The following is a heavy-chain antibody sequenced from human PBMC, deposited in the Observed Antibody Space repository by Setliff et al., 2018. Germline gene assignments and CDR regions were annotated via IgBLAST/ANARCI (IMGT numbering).Heavy chain of an antibody. CDR2: IFPSGST. CDR3: ARGPFLEWLLYYDY. D-gene: IGHD3-3*01. Sequence: SETLSLTCAVSGYSISSGYYWGWIRQPAGKGLEWIGRIFPSGSTNYNPSLKSRVTISVDTSKNQFSLKLSSVTAADTAVYYCARGPFLEWLLYYDYWGQGTLVTVSS. J-gene: IGHJ4*02. V-gene: IGHV4-38-2*01. CDR1: GYSISSGYY.